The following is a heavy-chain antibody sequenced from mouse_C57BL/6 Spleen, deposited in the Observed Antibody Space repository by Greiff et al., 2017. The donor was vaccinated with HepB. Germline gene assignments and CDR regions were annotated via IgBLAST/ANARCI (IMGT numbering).Heavy chain of an antibody. D-gene: IGHD3-3*01. V-gene: IGHV14-4*01. Sequence: VQLQQSGAELVRPGASVKLSCIASGFNIKDDYMHWVKQRPEQGLEWIGWIDPENGDTEYASKFQGKATITADTSSNTAYLQLSSLTSEDTAVYYCTFHLGTAMDYWGQGTSVTVSS. CDR3: TFHLGTAMDY. J-gene: IGHJ4*01. CDR2: IDPENGDT. CDR1: GFNIKDDY.